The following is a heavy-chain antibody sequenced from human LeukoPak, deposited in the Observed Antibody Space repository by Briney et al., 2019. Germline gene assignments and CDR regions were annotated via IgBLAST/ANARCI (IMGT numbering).Heavy chain of an antibody. CDR2: ISSSSSYI. CDR1: GFTFSSYS. D-gene: IGHD3-10*01. CDR3: ARETDYPNWFDP. V-gene: IGHV3-21*01. Sequence: PGGSLRLSCAASGFTFSSYSMNWVRQAPGKGLEWVSSISSSSSYIYYADSVKGRFSISRDNAKNSLYLQMNSLRAEDTAVYYCARETDYPNWFDPWGQGTLVTVSS. J-gene: IGHJ5*02.